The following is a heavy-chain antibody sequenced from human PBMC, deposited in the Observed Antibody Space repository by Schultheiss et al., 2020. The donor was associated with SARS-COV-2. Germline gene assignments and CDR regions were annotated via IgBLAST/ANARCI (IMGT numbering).Heavy chain of an antibody. CDR3: ASSLYDYVWGSYRYTGGGFDY. J-gene: IGHJ4*02. CDR1: GGSFSGYY. V-gene: IGHV4-34*01. D-gene: IGHD3-16*02. CDR2: INHSGST. Sequence: SETLSLTCAVYGGSFSGYYWSWIRQPPGKGLEWIGEINHSGSTNYNPSLKSRVTISVDTSKNQFSLKLSSVTAADTAVYYCASSLYDYVWGSYRYTGGGFDYWGQGTLVTVSS.